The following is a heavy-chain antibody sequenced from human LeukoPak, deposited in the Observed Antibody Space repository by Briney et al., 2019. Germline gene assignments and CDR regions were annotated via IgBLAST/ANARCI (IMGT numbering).Heavy chain of an antibody. CDR3: ARDPYSSSSLDV. J-gene: IGHJ6*04. V-gene: IGHV3-74*01. CDR1: GFTFSSYW. CDR2: INTDGSST. Sequence: QPGGSLRLSCAASGFTFSSYWMHWVRQAQGKGRVWVSRINTDGSSTSYADPVKGRFTLSRDNAKNTLYLQMNSLRAEDTAVYYCARDPYSSSSLDVWGKGTTVTVSS. D-gene: IGHD6-6*01.